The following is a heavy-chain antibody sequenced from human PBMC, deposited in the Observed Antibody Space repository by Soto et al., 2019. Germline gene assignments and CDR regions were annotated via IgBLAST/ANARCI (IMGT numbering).Heavy chain of an antibody. J-gene: IGHJ4*02. Sequence: GASVKASCEASGDTFTSYGITWVRQCPGQGLEWVGWISGYNGDTNYAQKVQGRISVTTDTSTSTAYLEVRSLRSDDTAVYYCAKDSISDRETFNFDSWGQGTLVTVSS. CDR1: GDTFTSYG. V-gene: IGHV1-18*01. D-gene: IGHD1-26*01. CDR2: ISGYNGDT. CDR3: AKDSISDRETFNFDS.